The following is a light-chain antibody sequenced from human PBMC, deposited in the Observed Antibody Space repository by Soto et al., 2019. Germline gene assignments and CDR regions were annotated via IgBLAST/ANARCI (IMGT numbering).Light chain of an antibody. CDR2: GNS. CDR3: QSYDSSDVV. V-gene: IGLV1-40*01. Sequence: QSVLTQPPSVSGAPGQRVTISCTGSSSNIGAGYDVHWYQQLPGTAPKLLIYGNSNRPSGVPDRFSGSKSATSASLAITGLHAEDEADYYCQSYDSSDVVFGGGTKLTVL. CDR1: SSNIGAGYD. J-gene: IGLJ2*01.